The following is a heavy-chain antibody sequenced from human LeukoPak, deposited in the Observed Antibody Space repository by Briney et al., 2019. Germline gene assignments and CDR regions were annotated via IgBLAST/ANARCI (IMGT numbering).Heavy chain of an antibody. CDR3: ARDQYSGRFDY. V-gene: IGHV4-59*01. J-gene: IGHJ4*02. Sequence: SETLSLTCTVSGGSISSYYWSWIRQPPGKGLEWIGYIYYSGSTNYNPSLKSRVTISLDTSKNQFSLKLSSVTAADTAVYYCARDQYSGRFDYWGQGTLVTVSS. CDR2: IYYSGST. D-gene: IGHD1-26*01. CDR1: GGSISSYY.